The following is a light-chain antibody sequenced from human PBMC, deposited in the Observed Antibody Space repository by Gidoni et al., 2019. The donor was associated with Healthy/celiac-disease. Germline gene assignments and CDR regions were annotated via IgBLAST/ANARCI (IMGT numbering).Light chain of an antibody. CDR3: QQFNSYLLT. Sequence: AIQLTQSPSSLSASVGDRVNITCRASQGISSALAWYQQKPGKAPKLLIYDASSLESGVPSRFSGSGSGTDFTLTISSLQPEDFATYYCQQFNSYLLTFXGXTKVXIK. CDR1: QGISSA. V-gene: IGKV1-13*02. CDR2: DAS. J-gene: IGKJ4*01.